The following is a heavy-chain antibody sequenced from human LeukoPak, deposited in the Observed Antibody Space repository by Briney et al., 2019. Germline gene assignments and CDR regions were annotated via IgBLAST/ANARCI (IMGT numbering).Heavy chain of an antibody. CDR2: WTASGMTK. Sequence: AGGSPRLSCAAPGFSLTTSAMSWVREGLGKGREWVSPWTASGMTKLFADYVKGRCTISRDIYKISLYLEIKSLRAEDAALYYCVKDLRTDTWGYLDSWGQGTLVTVSS. J-gene: IGHJ5*01. CDR1: GFSLTTSA. CDR3: VKDLRTDTWGYLDS. V-gene: IGHV3-23*01. D-gene: IGHD2-15*01.